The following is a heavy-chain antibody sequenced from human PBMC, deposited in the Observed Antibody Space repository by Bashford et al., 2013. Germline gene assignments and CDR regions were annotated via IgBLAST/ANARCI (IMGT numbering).Heavy chain of an antibody. D-gene: IGHD3-22*01. Sequence: VRQAPGKGLEWVSAISGSGGSTYYADSVKGRFTISRDNSKNTLYLQMNSLRAEDTAVYYCAREGVVITTPADYWGQGTLVTVSS. V-gene: IGHV3-23*01. CDR3: AREGVVITTPADY. CDR2: ISGSGGST. J-gene: IGHJ4*02.